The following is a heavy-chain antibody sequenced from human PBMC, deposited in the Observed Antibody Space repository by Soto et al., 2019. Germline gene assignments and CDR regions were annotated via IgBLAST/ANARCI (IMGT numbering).Heavy chain of an antibody. J-gene: IGHJ1*01. Sequence: PSETLSLTCTVSGGSISSGGYYWSWIRQHPGKGLEWIGYIYYSGSTYYNPSLKSRVTISVDTSKNQFSLKLSSVTAADTAVYYCARVGYCSGGSCYAGVPEYFPHWGQGTLVTVSS. CDR2: IYYSGST. D-gene: IGHD2-15*01. V-gene: IGHV4-31*03. CDR3: ARVGYCSGGSCYAGVPEYFPH. CDR1: GGSISSGGYY.